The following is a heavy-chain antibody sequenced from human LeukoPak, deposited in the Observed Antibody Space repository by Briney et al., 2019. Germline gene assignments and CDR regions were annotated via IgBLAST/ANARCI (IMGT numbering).Heavy chain of an antibody. Sequence: GGSLRLSCVASGFTFNAFGMHWVRQAPGKGLEWVAFIRYDGNDKYYSGSVEGRFTISRDNQKNTLYLQMNSLRVEDTSFYYCVKRGATVRRTYFFDSWGQGALVTVSS. J-gene: IGHJ4*02. V-gene: IGHV3-30*02. D-gene: IGHD1-26*01. CDR2: IRYDGNDK. CDR1: GFTFNAFG. CDR3: VKRGATVRRTYFFDS.